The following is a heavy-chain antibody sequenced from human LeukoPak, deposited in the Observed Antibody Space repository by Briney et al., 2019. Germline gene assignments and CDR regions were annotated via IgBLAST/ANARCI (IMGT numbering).Heavy chain of an antibody. J-gene: IGHJ1*01. D-gene: IGHD3-22*01. CDR2: ISGSGGST. CDR1: GFTFSSYA. V-gene: IGHV3-23*01. CDR3: AKSERPYYYDSSGYSSYFQH. Sequence: QPGGSLRLSCAASGFTFSSYAMSWVRQAPGKGLEWVSAISGSGGSTYYADSVKGRFTISRDNSKNTLYLQMNSLRAEDTAVYCCAKSERPYYYDSSGYSSYFQHWGQGTLVTVSS.